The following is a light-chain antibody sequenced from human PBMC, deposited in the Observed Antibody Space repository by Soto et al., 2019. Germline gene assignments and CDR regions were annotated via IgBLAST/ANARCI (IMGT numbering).Light chain of an antibody. CDR2: GAS. CDR1: QSVSNNY. J-gene: IGKJ1*01. Sequence: IVLTQSPGTLSLSPGERATLSCRAIQSVSNNYLACYQQKPGQAPKLLIYGASNRATGIPDRFSGSGSGTDFTLTISRREPEDFAVDYCQQYGSSGTFGQGTKVEI. CDR3: QQYGSSGT. V-gene: IGKV3-20*01.